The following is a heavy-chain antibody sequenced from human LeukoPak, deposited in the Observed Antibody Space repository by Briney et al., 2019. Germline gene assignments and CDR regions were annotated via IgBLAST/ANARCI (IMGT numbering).Heavy chain of an antibody. CDR1: GFTFSNYA. CDR3: ARNDYGTYFFDY. J-gene: IGHJ4*02. CDR2: ISYNEVSK. D-gene: IGHD4-17*01. Sequence: GGSLRLSCAASGFTFSNYAMHWVRQAPGGGLEWVAVISYNEVSKYYADSVKGRFTIFRDNSRNTLFLQMNSLRGEDTAVYYCARNDYGTYFFDYWGQGTLVTVSS. V-gene: IGHV3-30-3*01.